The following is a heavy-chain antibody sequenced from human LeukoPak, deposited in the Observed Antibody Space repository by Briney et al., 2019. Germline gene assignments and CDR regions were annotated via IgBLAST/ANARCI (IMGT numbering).Heavy chain of an antibody. V-gene: IGHV4-59*01. Sequence: SETLSLTCTVSGGSISSYYRSWIRQPPGEGLEWIGYIYYSGSTNYNPSLKSRVTISVDTSKNQFSLKLSSVTAADTAVYYCARGHVARFDYWGQGTLVTVSS. CDR2: IYYSGST. CDR3: ARGHVARFDY. J-gene: IGHJ4*02. CDR1: GGSISSYY. D-gene: IGHD5-12*01.